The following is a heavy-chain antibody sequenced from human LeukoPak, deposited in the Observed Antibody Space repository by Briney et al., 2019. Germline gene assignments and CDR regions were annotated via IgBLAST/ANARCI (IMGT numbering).Heavy chain of an antibody. CDR2: ISYDGSKK. CDR1: GFTFSSYG. Sequence: PGRSLRLSCAASGFTFSSYGMHWVRQAPGKGLEWVAVISYDGSKKYYADSVKGRFTISRDNSKNTLYLQMNSLRAEDTAVYYCAKELAAAGPLDYWGQGTLVTVSS. V-gene: IGHV3-30*18. CDR3: AKELAAAGPLDY. D-gene: IGHD6-13*01. J-gene: IGHJ4*02.